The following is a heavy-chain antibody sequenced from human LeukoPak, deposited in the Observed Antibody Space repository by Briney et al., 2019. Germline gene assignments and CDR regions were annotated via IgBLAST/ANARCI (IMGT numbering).Heavy chain of an antibody. J-gene: IGHJ6*03. CDR2: IIPIFGTA. CDR1: GGTFSSYA. D-gene: IGHD3-22*01. CDR3: ARASKDDSNGYYNYYYYYMEV. V-gene: IGHV1-69*05. Sequence: SVKLSCTASGGTFSSYAISWVRQTPGQGLEWMGGIIPIFGTANYAQTLQGRVTITTDEAKSTAYMEMSSLRAEDRAVYYCARASKDDSNGYYNYYYYYMEVWGKGTTVTVSS.